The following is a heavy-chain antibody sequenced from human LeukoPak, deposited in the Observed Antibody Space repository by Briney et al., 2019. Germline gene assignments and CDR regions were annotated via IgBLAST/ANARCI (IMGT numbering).Heavy chain of an antibody. D-gene: IGHD5-12*01. Sequence: GGSLRLSCAASGFTFNSYAMSWVRQAPRQGLEWVSGISGSGGNTYYADSVKGRFTISRDNSRNTLYLQMNSLTAEDTALYYCAKSRGYSNTSPFDYWGQGTLVAVSS. V-gene: IGHV3-23*01. CDR2: ISGSGGNT. J-gene: IGHJ4*02. CDR1: GFTFNSYA. CDR3: AKSRGYSNTSPFDY.